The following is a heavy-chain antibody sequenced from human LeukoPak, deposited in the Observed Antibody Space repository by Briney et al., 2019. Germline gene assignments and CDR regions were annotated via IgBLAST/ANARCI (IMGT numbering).Heavy chain of an antibody. CDR2: ITPDGTDT. D-gene: IGHD2-8*01. Sequence: GGSLRLSCVASGFSFSGHWMHWVRQAPGKGLVAVSRITPDGTDTAYADSVKGRLTISRDNAKNTLYLEMNSLTAEDTALYYCTRSGFSNGYDYWGQGTLVTVSS. V-gene: IGHV3-74*03. CDR3: TRSGFSNGYDY. J-gene: IGHJ4*02. CDR1: GFSFSGHW.